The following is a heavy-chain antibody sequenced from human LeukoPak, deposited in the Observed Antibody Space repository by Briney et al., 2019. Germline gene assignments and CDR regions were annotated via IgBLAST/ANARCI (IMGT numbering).Heavy chain of an antibody. CDR1: GFTFSSYG. D-gene: IGHD4-17*01. CDR3: ARDRTTVTSRDGFGY. V-gene: IGHV3-30*02. CDR2: IRYDGSNK. Sequence: GGSLRLSCAASGFTFSSYGMHWVRQAPGKGLEWVAFIRYDGSNKYYADSVKGRFTISRDNSKNTLYLQMNSLRAEDTAVYYCARDRTTVTSRDGFGYWGQGTLVTVSS. J-gene: IGHJ4*02.